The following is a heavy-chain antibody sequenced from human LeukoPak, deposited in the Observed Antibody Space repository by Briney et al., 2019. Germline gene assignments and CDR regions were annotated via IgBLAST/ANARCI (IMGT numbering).Heavy chain of an antibody. D-gene: IGHD3-22*01. CDR2: ISYDGSNK. V-gene: IGHV3-30*03. Sequence: PGGSLRLSCAASGFTFSSYGMHWVRQAPGKGLEWVAVISYDGSNKYYADSVKGRFTISRDNSKNTLYLQMNSLRAEDTAVYYCARGERLYYYDSSGYYTFDYWGQGTLVTVSS. CDR3: ARGERLYYYDSSGYYTFDY. J-gene: IGHJ4*02. CDR1: GFTFSSYG.